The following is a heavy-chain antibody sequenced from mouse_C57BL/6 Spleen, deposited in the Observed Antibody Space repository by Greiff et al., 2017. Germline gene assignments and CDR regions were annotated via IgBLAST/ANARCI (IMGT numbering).Heavy chain of an antibody. V-gene: IGHV5-17*01. J-gene: IGHJ3*01. CDR2: ISSGSSTI. CDR1: GFTFSDYG. Sequence: EVKVVESGGGLVKPGGSLKLSCAASGFTFSDYGMHWVRQAPEKGLEWVAYISSGSSTIYYADTVKGRFTISRDNAKNTLFLQMTSLRSEDTAMYYCARREVYDYDAGFAYWGQGTLVTVSA. CDR3: ARREVYDYDAGFAY. D-gene: IGHD2-4*01.